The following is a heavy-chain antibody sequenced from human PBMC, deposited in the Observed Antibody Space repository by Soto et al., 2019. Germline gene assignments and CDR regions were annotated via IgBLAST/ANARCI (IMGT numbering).Heavy chain of an antibody. CDR1: GGSVSSGTYY. Sequence: SETLSLTCTVSGGSVSSGTYYWNWIRQPPGEGLEWIGLIYNSGSTNYNKSLKSRVTISVDTSKTQFSLTLNSVTAADTAVYYCAREFAYWGQGILVTVSS. V-gene: IGHV4-61*01. CDR2: IYNSGST. J-gene: IGHJ4*02. CDR3: AREFAY.